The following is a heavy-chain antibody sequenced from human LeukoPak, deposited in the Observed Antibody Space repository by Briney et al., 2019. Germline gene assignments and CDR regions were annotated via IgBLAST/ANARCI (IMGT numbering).Heavy chain of an antibody. Sequence: ASVKVSCKASGCTFTSYDINWVRQATGQGLEWMGWMNPNSGNTGYAQKFQGRVTMTRNTSISTAYMELSSLRSEDTAVYYCARDQKQWLVLNYCYYYGMDVWGQGTTVTVSS. D-gene: IGHD6-19*01. CDR1: GCTFTSYD. V-gene: IGHV1-8*01. CDR2: MNPNSGNT. CDR3: ARDQKQWLVLNYCYYYGMDV. J-gene: IGHJ6*02.